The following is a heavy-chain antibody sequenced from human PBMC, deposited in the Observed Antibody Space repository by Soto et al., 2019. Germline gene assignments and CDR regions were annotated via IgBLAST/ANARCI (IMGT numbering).Heavy chain of an antibody. CDR3: ARDPLWGTAMVLWYFDL. V-gene: IGHV3-30-3*01. D-gene: IGHD5-18*01. J-gene: IGHJ2*01. Sequence: GGSLRLSCAASGFTFSSYAMHWVRQAPGKGLEWVAVISYDGSNKYYADSVKGRFTISRDNSKDTLYLQMNSLRAEDTAVYYCARDPLWGTAMVLWYFDLWGRGTLVTVSS. CDR1: GFTFSSYA. CDR2: ISYDGSNK.